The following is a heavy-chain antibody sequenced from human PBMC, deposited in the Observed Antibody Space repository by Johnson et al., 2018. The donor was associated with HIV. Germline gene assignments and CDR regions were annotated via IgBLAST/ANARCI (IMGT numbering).Heavy chain of an antibody. J-gene: IGHJ3*02. CDR1: GFTFSNYA. CDR2: ISYDGNNK. D-gene: IGHD6-19*01. CDR3: AREGGQWLVSSDFDI. Sequence: HVQLVESGGGVVQPGRSLRLSCAASGFTFSNYAMHWVRQAPGKGLEWVAVISYDGNNKYYADSLKGRFTISRDNSKNTLYLQMNSLRAEDTAVYYCAREGGQWLVSSDFDIWGQGTMVTVSS. V-gene: IGHV3-30*04.